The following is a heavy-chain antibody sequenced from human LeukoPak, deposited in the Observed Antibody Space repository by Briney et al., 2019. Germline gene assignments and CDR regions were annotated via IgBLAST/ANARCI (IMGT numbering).Heavy chain of an antibody. Sequence: ASVKVSCKASGYTFTSYYMHWVRQAPGQGLEWMGIINPSGGSTSYAQKFQGRVTMTRDMSTSTVYMELSSLRSEDTAVYYCARLSGAYYDSSGYDPDYWGQGTLVTVSS. CDR3: ARLSGAYYDSSGYDPDY. CDR1: GYTFTSYY. J-gene: IGHJ4*02. CDR2: INPSGGST. D-gene: IGHD3-22*01. V-gene: IGHV1-46*01.